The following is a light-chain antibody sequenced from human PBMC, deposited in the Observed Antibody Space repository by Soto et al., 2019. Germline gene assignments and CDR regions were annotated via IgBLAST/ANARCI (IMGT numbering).Light chain of an antibody. CDR2: DAS. V-gene: IGKV3-11*01. Sequence: PGEKATLSCRASQSVSGSLGWYQQKPGQAPRLIIYDASVGATGIPARFSGSGSGTDFTLTISSLEPEDFAVYYCQEGTYWPAFGGGTKVEIK. CDR3: QEGTYWPA. CDR1: QSVSGS. J-gene: IGKJ4*01.